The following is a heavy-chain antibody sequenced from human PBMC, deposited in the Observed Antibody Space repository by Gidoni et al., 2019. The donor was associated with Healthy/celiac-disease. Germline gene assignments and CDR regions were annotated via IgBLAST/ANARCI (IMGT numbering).Heavy chain of an antibody. CDR2: INPNSGGT. V-gene: IGHV1-2*02. D-gene: IGHD3-3*01. CDR3: ARFTPSGVVIHEGWFDP. J-gene: IGHJ5*02. CDR1: GYTFTGYY. Sequence: QVQLVQSGAEVKKPGASVKVSCTASGYTFTGYYMHWVRQAPGQGLEWMGWINPNSGGTNYAQKFQGRVTMTRDTSISTAYMELSRLRSDDTAVYYCARFTPSGVVIHEGWFDPWGQGTLVTVSS.